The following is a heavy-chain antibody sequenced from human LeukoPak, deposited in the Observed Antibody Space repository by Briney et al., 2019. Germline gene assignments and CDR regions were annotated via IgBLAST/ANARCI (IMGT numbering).Heavy chain of an antibody. D-gene: IGHD1-14*01. CDR2: IYYSGST. V-gene: IGHV4-59*01. Sequence: PSETLSLTXTVSGGSISSYYWSWIRQPPGKGLEWIGHIYYSGSTNYNPSLKSRVTISVDTSKNQFSLKLSSVTAADTAVYYCARGITGTTVDYWGQGTLVTVSS. J-gene: IGHJ4*02. CDR1: GGSISSYY. CDR3: ARGITGTTVDY.